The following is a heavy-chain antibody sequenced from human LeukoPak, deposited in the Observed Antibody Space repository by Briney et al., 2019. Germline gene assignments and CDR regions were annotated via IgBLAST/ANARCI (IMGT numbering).Heavy chain of an antibody. V-gene: IGHV4-34*01. D-gene: IGHD3-10*01. CDR1: GGSFSGYY. J-gene: IGHJ6*03. Sequence: SETLSLTCAVYGGSFSGYYWSWIRQPPGKGLEWIGSIYYSGSTYYNPSLKSRVTISVDTSKNQFSLKLSSVTAADTAVYYCARDRSLWFGESPYYYYYMDVWGKGTTVTVSS. CDR2: IYYSGST. CDR3: ARDRSLWFGESPYYYYYMDV.